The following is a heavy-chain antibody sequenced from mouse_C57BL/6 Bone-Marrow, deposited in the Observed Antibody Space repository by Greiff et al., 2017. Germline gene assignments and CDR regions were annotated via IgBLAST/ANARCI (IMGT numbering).Heavy chain of an antibody. Sequence: VQLQQSGAELVRPGASVKLSCTASGFNIKDDYMHWVKQRPEQGLEWIGWIDPENGDTASASKVQGKGTIIADKSSTTAYLQLRSLTSEDTAGYYCTTPYDPFDYWGQGTTLTVSS. CDR1: GFNIKDDY. J-gene: IGHJ2*01. CDR2: IDPENGDT. CDR3: TTPYDPFDY. V-gene: IGHV14-4*01. D-gene: IGHD2-12*01.